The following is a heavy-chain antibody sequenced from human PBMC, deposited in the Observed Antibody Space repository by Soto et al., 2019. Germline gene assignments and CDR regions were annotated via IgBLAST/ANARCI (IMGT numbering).Heavy chain of an antibody. J-gene: IGHJ6*02. CDR3: ARQGLPYRSAGYLDSMDV. CDR1: GFSLNTYW. V-gene: IGHV5-51*01. D-gene: IGHD6-19*01. CDR2: IFPGDSDT. Sequence: EVHLVQSGAEVKKSGESLQISCEGSGFSLNTYWIAWVRQKPGKGLEWMGAIFPGDSDTRYSPSFQGQVNLSADRSNSTAFLQWSSLKVSDTATYYCARQGLPYRSAGYLDSMDVWGRGTTVIVSS.